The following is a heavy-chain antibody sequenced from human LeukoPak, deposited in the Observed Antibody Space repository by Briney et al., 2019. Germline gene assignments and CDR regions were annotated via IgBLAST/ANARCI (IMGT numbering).Heavy chain of an antibody. V-gene: IGHV4-34*01. Sequence: SETLSLTCAVYGGSFSGYYWSWIRQPPGKGLEWIGEINRSGSTNYNPSLKSRVTISVDTSKNQFSLKLSSVTAADTAVYYCARFGCSGGSCYSGRYYYYYYGVDVWGQGTTVTVSS. D-gene: IGHD2-15*01. J-gene: IGHJ6*02. CDR3: ARFGCSGGSCYSGRYYYYYYGVDV. CDR2: INRSGST. CDR1: GGSFSGYY.